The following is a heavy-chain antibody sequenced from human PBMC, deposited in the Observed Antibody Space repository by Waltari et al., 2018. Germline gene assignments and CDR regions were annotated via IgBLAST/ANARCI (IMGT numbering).Heavy chain of an antibody. CDR3: TRDSPVTTLDY. D-gene: IGHD4-17*01. CDR2: IRSKAYGGTT. J-gene: IGHJ4*02. V-gene: IGHV3-49*04. CDR1: GITFVEYA. Sequence: EVQLVESGGGWVQPGRSLRLSCRASGITFVEYAMSWGSQATGKGLGWVGFIRSKAYGGTTEYAASVKGRFNISRDDYKSIAYLQMNSLKTEDTAVYYCTRDSPVTTLDYWGQGTLVTVSS.